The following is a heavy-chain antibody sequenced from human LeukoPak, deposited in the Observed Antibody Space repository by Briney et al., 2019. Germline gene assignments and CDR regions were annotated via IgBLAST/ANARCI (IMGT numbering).Heavy chain of an antibody. V-gene: IGHV4-39*07. CDR2: IYYSGST. Sequence: KTSETLSLTCTVSGGSISSSSYYWGWIRQPPGKGLEWIGSIYYSGSTYYNPSLKSRVTISVDTSKNQFSLKLSSVTAADTAVYYCAGQDIVVVVAATTPSKNYMDVWGKGTTVTVSS. D-gene: IGHD2-15*01. J-gene: IGHJ6*03. CDR3: AGQDIVVVVAATTPSKNYMDV. CDR1: GGSISSSSYY.